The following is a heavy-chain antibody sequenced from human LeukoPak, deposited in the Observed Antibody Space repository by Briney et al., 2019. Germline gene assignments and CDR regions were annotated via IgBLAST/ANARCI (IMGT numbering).Heavy chain of an antibody. CDR2: INPNSGGT. CDR3: ARASFISKYCSSTSCSLEY. V-gene: IGHV1-2*02. D-gene: IGHD2-2*01. J-gene: IGHJ4*02. Sequence: ASVKVSCKASGYTFTGYYKHWVRQAPGQGLEWMGWINPNSGGTNYAQKFQGRVTMTRDTSISTAYMELSSLRSDDTAVYYCARASFISKYCSSTSCSLEYWGQGTLVTVSS. CDR1: GYTFTGYY.